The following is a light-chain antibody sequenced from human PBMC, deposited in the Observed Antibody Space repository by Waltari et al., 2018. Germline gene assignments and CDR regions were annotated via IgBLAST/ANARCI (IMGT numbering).Light chain of an antibody. V-gene: IGKV1-8*01. CDR1: QGISSY. J-gene: IGKJ1*01. Sequence: AIRMTQSPSSFSASTGDRVTIPCRASQGISSYLAWYQQKPGKAPKLLTYAASTLQSGVPSRFSGSGSGTDFTLTISCLQSEDFATYYCQQYYSYPPTFGQGTKVEIK. CDR2: AAS. CDR3: QQYYSYPPT.